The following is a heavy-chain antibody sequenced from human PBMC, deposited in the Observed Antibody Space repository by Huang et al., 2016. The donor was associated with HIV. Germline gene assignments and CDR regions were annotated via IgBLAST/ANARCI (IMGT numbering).Heavy chain of an antibody. CDR1: GYSFTTYA. D-gene: IGHD2-21*01. CDR2: INPGNGNT. V-gene: IGHV1-3*01. Sequence: QVQLVQSGAEVKKPGASVKVSCKASGYSFTTYALDWVRQAPGHRLEWMGGINPGNGNTNYSQKFQGRVTITRDTSASTVYMEVSSLTFEDTAVYYCAREFVIFGAPLWPAYWGQGTLISVSS. J-gene: IGHJ4*02. CDR3: AREFVIFGAPLWPAY.